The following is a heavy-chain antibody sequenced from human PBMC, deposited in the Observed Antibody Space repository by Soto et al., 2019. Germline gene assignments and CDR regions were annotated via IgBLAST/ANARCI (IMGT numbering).Heavy chain of an antibody. D-gene: IGHD3-3*01. CDR3: TRQSPYDFWSGYYPFDY. J-gene: IGHJ4*02. CDR2: IRSKANSYAT. V-gene: IGHV3-73*01. Sequence: GESLKISCAASGFTFSGSAMHWVRQASGKGLEWVGRIRSKANSYATAYAASVKGRFTISRDDSKNTAYLQMNSLKTEDTAVYYCTRQSPYDFWSGYYPFDYWGQGTLVTVSS. CDR1: GFTFSGSA.